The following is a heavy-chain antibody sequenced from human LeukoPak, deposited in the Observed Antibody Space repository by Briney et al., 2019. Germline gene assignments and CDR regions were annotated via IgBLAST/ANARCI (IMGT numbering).Heavy chain of an antibody. CDR1: GLTFRTYA. Sequence: GGSLRLSCAASGLTFRTYAMSWVRQAPGKGLEWVSGINWNGDNTNYADSLKGRFTISRDNAKNSLYLQMNSLRAEDTALYYCARGSTHYDVLTGYHYYFDYWGQGTLVTVSS. CDR2: INWNGDNT. J-gene: IGHJ4*02. D-gene: IGHD3-9*01. CDR3: ARGSTHYDVLTGYHYYFDY. V-gene: IGHV3-20*04.